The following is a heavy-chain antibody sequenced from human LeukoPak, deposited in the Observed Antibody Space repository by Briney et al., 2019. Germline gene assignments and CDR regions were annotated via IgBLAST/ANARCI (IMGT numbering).Heavy chain of an antibody. Sequence: GGSLRLSCAASGFTFSSYWMSWVRQAPGKGLEWVANIKQDGSEKYYVDSVKGRFTISRDNAKNSLFLQMNSLRAEDTAVYYCAREGRYATQDYWGQGTLVTVSS. J-gene: IGHJ4*02. CDR1: GFTFSSYW. D-gene: IGHD2-15*01. V-gene: IGHV3-7*01. CDR2: IKQDGSEK. CDR3: AREGRYATQDY.